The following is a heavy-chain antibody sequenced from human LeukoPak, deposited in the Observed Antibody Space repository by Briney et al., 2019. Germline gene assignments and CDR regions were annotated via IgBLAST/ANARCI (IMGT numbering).Heavy chain of an antibody. Sequence: SQTLSLTCAISGDSFSSNNAAWIWIRQSPSRGLEWLGRTYYRSRWYSDYAVSVKSRITINPDTSKNQFSVQLSSVTPEDTAVYYCARVGGAYSYGVDVWGQGTTVTVSS. V-gene: IGHV6-1*01. CDR2: TYYRSRWYS. D-gene: IGHD3-16*01. CDR1: GDSFSSNNAA. CDR3: ARVGGAYSYGVDV. J-gene: IGHJ6*02.